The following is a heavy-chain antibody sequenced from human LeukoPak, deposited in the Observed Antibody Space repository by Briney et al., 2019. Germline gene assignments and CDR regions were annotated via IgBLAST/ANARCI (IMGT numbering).Heavy chain of an antibody. V-gene: IGHV4-31*03. CDR2: IYYSGST. J-gene: IGHJ4*02. D-gene: IGHD4-23*01. Sequence: PSETLSLTCTVSGGSISSGGYYWSWIRQHPGKGLEWIGYIYYSGSTYYNPSLKSRVTISVDTSKNQFSLKLSSMTAADTAVYYCATAPTVDYFDYWGQGTLVTVSS. CDR3: ATAPTVDYFDY. CDR1: GGSISSGGYY.